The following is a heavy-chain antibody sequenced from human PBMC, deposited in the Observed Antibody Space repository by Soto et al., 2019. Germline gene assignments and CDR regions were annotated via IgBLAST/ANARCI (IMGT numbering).Heavy chain of an antibody. CDR1: GGSIVSLGYY. CDR3: PRQWVDFRLTNY. V-gene: IGHV4-39*01. J-gene: IGHJ4*02. Sequence: PSETLSLTCTVSGGSIVSLGYYWGWIRQPPGKGLEWIGSIYYNGTTYYNPSLKSRLTISVDTSKNQFSLKLSSVTAADTAVYYCPRQWVDFRLTNYWGPGTLVTVSS. CDR2: IYYNGTT. D-gene: IGHD1-26*01.